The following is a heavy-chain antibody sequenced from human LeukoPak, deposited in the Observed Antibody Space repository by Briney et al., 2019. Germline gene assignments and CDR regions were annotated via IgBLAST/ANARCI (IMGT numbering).Heavy chain of an antibody. CDR1: GYTFTIYD. CDR3: ARGRGSSWYGGY. V-gene: IGHV1-8*01. D-gene: IGHD6-13*01. CDR2: MNPNSGNT. J-gene: IGHJ4*02. Sequence: ASVTVSCKASGYTFTIYDINWVRQATGQGLEWMGWMNPNSGNTGYAQKFQGRVTMTRNTSISTAYMELSSLRSEDTAVYYCARGRGSSWYGGYWGQGTLVTVSS.